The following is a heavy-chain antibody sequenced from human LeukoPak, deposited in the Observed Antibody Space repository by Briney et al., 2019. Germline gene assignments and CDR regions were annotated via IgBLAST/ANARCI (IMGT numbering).Heavy chain of an antibody. J-gene: IGHJ6*03. CDR2: IHYSGTT. Sequence: PSETLSLTCTVSGGSIRSYYWSWIRQTPGKGLEWIGYIHYSGTTNYNPSLKSRVTISVDTSKNQFSLKLNSVTAADTAVYYCARVSWFPGTSYYFMDVWGKGTTVTVSS. V-gene: IGHV4-59*01. CDR3: ARVSWFPGTSYYFMDV. CDR1: GGSIRSYY. D-gene: IGHD1-1*01.